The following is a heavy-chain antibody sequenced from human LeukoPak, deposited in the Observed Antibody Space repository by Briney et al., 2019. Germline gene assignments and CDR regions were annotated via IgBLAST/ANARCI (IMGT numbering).Heavy chain of an antibody. Sequence: GASVKVSCKASGYTFTSYDINWVRQATGQGLEWMGWMNPNSGNTGYAQKFQGRVTITRNTSISTAYMELSSLRSEDTAVYYCARVLKYSYGPYYFDYWGQGTLVTVPS. CDR2: MNPNSGNT. V-gene: IGHV1-8*03. CDR3: ARVLKYSYGPYYFDY. D-gene: IGHD5-18*01. CDR1: GYTFTSYD. J-gene: IGHJ4*02.